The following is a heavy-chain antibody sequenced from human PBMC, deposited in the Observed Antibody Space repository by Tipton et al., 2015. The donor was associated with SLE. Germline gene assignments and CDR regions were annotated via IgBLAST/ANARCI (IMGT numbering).Heavy chain of an antibody. CDR1: GYTFTSYY. CDR3: ARDSSGWSDD. J-gene: IGHJ5*02. Sequence: QVQLVQSGPEVKKPGASVKVSCKASGYTFTSYYMHWVRQTPGQGLEWMGIIKPSGGSTSYAQKFQGSVTMTRDTSTSTVYMELCSLRSDDTAVYYCARDSSGWSDDWCQGTLVTVSS. V-gene: IGHV1-46*01. D-gene: IGHD3-10*01. CDR2: IKPSGGST.